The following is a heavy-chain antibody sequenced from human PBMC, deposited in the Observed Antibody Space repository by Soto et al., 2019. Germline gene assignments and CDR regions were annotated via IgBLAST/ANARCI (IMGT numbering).Heavy chain of an antibody. Sequence: GGSLRLSCAASGFTFSSHAMSWVRQAPGKGLEWVSAISGSGGSTYYADSVKGRFTISRDNSKNTLYLQMNSLRAEDTAVYYCAKDEYSGYSGYVYFDYWGQGTLVTVSS. D-gene: IGHD5-12*01. V-gene: IGHV3-23*01. CDR3: AKDEYSGYSGYVYFDY. J-gene: IGHJ4*02. CDR2: ISGSGGST. CDR1: GFTFSSHA.